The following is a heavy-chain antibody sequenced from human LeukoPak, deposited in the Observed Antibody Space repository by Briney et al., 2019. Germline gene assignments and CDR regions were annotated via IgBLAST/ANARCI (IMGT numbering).Heavy chain of an antibody. V-gene: IGHV1-2*02. D-gene: IGHD4-17*01. CDR2: INPNSGGT. CDR1: GYTFTGYY. CDR3: VSFTVTTSQTFDI. Sequence: ASVKVSCKASGYTFTGYYMHWVRQAPGQGLEWMGWINPNSGGTNYAQKFQGRVTMTRDTSISTAYMELSRLRSDDTAVYYCVSFTVTTSQTFDIWGQGTMVTVSS. J-gene: IGHJ3*02.